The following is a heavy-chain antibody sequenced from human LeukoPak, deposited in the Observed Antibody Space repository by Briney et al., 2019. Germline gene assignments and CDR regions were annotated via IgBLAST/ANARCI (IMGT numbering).Heavy chain of an antibody. V-gene: IGHV1-69*05. CDR1: GGTFSSYA. CDR3: ARGGLKYYYYYYIDV. CDR2: IIPIFGTA. Sequence: SVKVSCKASGGTFSSYAISWVRQAPGQGLEWMGGIIPIFGTANYAQKFQGRVTITTDESTSTAYMELSSLRSEDTAVYYCARGGLKYYYYYYIDVWGKGTTVTVSS. J-gene: IGHJ6*03. D-gene: IGHD3-16*01.